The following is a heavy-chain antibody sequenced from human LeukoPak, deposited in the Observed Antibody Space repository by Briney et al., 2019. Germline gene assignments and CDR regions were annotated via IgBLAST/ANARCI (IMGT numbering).Heavy chain of an antibody. V-gene: IGHV3-30*02. Sequence: PGGSLRLSCAASGFTFGSYGMHWVRQAPGKGLEWVAFIRYDGSNKYYADSVKGRFTISRDNSKNTLYLQMNSLRAEDTAVYYCAKEGATTGTTSQNYYYYYYMDVWGKGTTVTISS. D-gene: IGHD1-1*01. CDR1: GFTFGSYG. J-gene: IGHJ6*03. CDR3: AKEGATTGTTSQNYYYYYYMDV. CDR2: IRYDGSNK.